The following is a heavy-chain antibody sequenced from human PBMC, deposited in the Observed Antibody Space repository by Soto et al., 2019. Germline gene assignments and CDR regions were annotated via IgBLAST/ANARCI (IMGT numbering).Heavy chain of an antibody. Sequence: PGGSLRLSCAASGFTFSSYGMHWVRQAPGKGLEWVAVIWYDGSNKYYADSVKGRFTISRDNSKNTLYLQMNSLRAEDTAVYYCARDSKLLWFGELPSYYFDYWGHGTLVTVSS. D-gene: IGHD3-10*01. V-gene: IGHV3-33*01. CDR1: GFTFSSYG. J-gene: IGHJ4*01. CDR3: ARDSKLLWFGELPSYYFDY. CDR2: IWYDGSNK.